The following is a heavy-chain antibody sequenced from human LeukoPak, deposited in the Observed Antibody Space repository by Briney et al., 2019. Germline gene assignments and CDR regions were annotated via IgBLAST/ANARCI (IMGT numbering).Heavy chain of an antibody. J-gene: IGHJ4*02. CDR3: ARVRPSIAAANGGDY. D-gene: IGHD6-13*01. CDR2: IYYSGST. V-gene: IGHV4-39*07. Sequence: SETLSLTCTVSGGSISSSSYYWGWIRQPPGKGLEWIVSIYYSGSTYYNPSLKSRVTISVDTSKNQFSLKLSSVTAADTAVYYCARVRPSIAAANGGDYWGQGTLVTVSS. CDR1: GGSISSSSYY.